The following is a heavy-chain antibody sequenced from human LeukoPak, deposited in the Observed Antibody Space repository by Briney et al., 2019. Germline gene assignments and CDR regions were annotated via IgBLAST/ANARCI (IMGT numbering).Heavy chain of an antibody. CDR3: ARRGGYYSTYYYGMDV. J-gene: IGHJ6*02. V-gene: IGHV4-59*08. Sequence: SETLSLTCTVSGGSISSYYWSWIRQPPGKGLEWIGYIYYSGSTNYNPSLKSRVTISVDTSKNQFSPKLSSVTAADTAVYYCARRGGYYSTYYYGMDVWGQGTTVTVSS. CDR2: IYYSGST. CDR1: GGSISSYY. D-gene: IGHD3-22*01.